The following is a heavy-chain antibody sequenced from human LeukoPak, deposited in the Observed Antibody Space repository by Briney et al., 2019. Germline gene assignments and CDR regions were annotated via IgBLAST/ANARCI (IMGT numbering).Heavy chain of an antibody. V-gene: IGHV3-21*01. Sequence: GGSLRLSCAASGFTFSSYSMNWVRQAPGKGLEWVSSISSSSSYIYYADSVKGRFTISRDSAKNSLYLQMNSLRAEDTAVYYCARLLWFGESPGDYGMDVWGKGTTVTVSS. J-gene: IGHJ6*04. CDR2: ISSSSSYI. CDR1: GFTFSSYS. D-gene: IGHD3-10*01. CDR3: ARLLWFGESPGDYGMDV.